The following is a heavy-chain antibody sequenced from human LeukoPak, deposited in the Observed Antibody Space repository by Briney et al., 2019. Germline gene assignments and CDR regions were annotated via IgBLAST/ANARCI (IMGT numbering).Heavy chain of an antibody. J-gene: IGHJ4*02. CDR1: GGSISSYY. CDR2: INHSGST. V-gene: IGHV4-34*01. D-gene: IGHD5-24*01. CDR3: ARAEMATIDYFDY. Sequence: SETLSLTCTVSGGSISSYYWSWIRQPPGKGLEWIGEINHSGSTNYNPSLKSRVTISVDTSKNQFSLKLSSVTAADTAVYYCARAEMATIDYFDYWGQGTLVTVSS.